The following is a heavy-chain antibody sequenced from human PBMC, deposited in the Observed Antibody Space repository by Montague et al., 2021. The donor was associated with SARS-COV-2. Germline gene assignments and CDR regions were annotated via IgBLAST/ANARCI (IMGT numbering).Heavy chain of an antibody. CDR3: ARGSGWMGNAFDI. CDR2: IYYSGST. J-gene: IGHJ3*02. CDR1: GGSISSYY. Sequence: SETLSLTCTVSGGSISSYYWSWIRQPPGKGLEWIGYIYYSGSTNXNPSLKSRVTISVDTSKNQFPLKLNSVTAADTAVYYCARGSGWMGNAFDIWGQGTMVTVSS. D-gene: IGHD6-19*01. V-gene: IGHV4-59*01.